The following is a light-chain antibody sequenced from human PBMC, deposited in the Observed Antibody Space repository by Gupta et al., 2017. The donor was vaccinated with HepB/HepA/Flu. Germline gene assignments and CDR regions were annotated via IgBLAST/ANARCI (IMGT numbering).Light chain of an antibody. Sequence: DIQMTQSPSSLSASVGDRVTITCRASQSIYTYLAWYQQKPGKAPKLLISDASTLQSGVPPRFSGSASGTDFTLTISSLQPEDVATYYCQKYNSAPLTFGGGTKVEIK. V-gene: IGKV1-27*01. CDR2: DAS. CDR3: QKYNSAPLT. J-gene: IGKJ4*01. CDR1: QSIYTY.